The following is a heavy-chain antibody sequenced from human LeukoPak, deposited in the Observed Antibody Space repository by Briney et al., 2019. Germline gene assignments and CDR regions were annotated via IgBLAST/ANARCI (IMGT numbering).Heavy chain of an antibody. V-gene: IGHV3-48*03. D-gene: IGHD4-17*01. CDR2: ISSSGNTI. CDR1: GFTLSRSA. Sequence: GGSLRLSCAASGFTLSRSAMHWVRQAPGKGLEWVSYISSSGNTIYYAASVKGQFTVSRDNAKNSLYLQMNSLRAEDTAVYYCARDPRDYGKFDYWGQGTLVTVSS. CDR3: ARDPRDYGKFDY. J-gene: IGHJ4*02.